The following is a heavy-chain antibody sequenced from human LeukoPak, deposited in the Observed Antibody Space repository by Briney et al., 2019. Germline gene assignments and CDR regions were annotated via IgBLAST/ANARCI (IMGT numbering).Heavy chain of an antibody. V-gene: IGHV4-59*01. CDR3: VRDGYSGHDAL. CDR1: GGSISSYY. Sequence: PSETLSLTCTVSGGSISSYYWTWIRQPPGKGLELIGYIYHSGSTKYNSSLKSRVTMSVDTSKNQFSLKLSSVTAAGTAVYYCVRDGYSGHDALWGQGTLVTVSS. CDR2: IYHSGST. D-gene: IGHD5-12*01. J-gene: IGHJ4*02.